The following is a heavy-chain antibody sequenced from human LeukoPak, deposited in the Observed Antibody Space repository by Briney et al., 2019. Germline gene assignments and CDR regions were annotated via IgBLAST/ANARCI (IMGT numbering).Heavy chain of an antibody. CDR2: IWHDGSNK. CDR1: GFSFGTYG. V-gene: IGHV3-33*01. J-gene: IGHJ4*02. D-gene: IGHD6-6*01. Sequence: QPGGSLRLSCAASGFSFGTYGMHWVRQAPGKGLEWVAVIWHDGSNKYYADSVKGRFTISRDNSKNTLYLQMNSLRDEDTAVYYCASIPYSSSSTRNDYWGQGTLVTVSS. CDR3: ASIPYSSSSTRNDY.